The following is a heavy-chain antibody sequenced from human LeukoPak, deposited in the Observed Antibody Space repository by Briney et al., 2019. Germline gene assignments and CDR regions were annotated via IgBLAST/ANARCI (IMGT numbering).Heavy chain of an antibody. CDR2: INPNSGGT. CDR1: GYTFTAYY. CDR3: AREDTMTGRAFDI. D-gene: IGHD3-22*01. V-gene: IGHV1-2*02. J-gene: IGHJ3*02. Sequence: ASVKVSCKASGYTFTAYYIHWVRQAPGQGLEWMGWINPNSGGTNYEQKFQGRVTLTRDTSISTAYMELSRLRSDDTAVYTCAREDTMTGRAFDIWGQGTMVTVSS.